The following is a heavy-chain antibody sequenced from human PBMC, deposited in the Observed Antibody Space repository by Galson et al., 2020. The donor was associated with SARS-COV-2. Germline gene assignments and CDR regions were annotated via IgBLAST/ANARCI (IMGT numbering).Heavy chain of an antibody. V-gene: IGHV3-21*01. CDR2: ISSSSSYI. J-gene: IGHJ6*02. CDR1: GFTFSSYS. CDR3: ARSEAYSSSWGYYYYGMDV. Sequence: GGSLRLSCAASGFTFSSYSMNWVRQAPGKGLEWVSSISSSSSYIYYADSVKGRFTISRDNAKNSLYLQMNSLRAEDTAVYYCARSEAYSSSWGYYYYGMDVWGQGTTVTVSS. D-gene: IGHD6-13*01.